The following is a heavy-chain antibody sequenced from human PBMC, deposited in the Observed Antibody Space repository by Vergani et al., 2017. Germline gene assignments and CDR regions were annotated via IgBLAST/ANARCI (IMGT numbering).Heavy chain of an antibody. V-gene: IGHV4-39*01. Sequence: QLQLQESGPGLVKPSETLSLTCTVSGGSISSSSYYWGWIRQPPGKSLEWIGSIYYSGLTYYNPSLKSRVAISVDTSKNQFSLNLSSVTAADTAVYYCARQVSGNYYEFDYWGQGALVTVSS. CDR3: ARQVSGNYYEFDY. J-gene: IGHJ4*02. CDR2: IYYSGLT. CDR1: GGSISSSSYY. D-gene: IGHD1-26*01.